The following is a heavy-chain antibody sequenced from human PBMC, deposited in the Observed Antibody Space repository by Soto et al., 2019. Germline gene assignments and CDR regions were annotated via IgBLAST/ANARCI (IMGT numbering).Heavy chain of an antibody. CDR3: ARDTGDGTFDF. CDR2: INAGYGNT. V-gene: IGHV1-3*01. J-gene: IGHJ4*02. CDR1: GYTFSSYA. Sequence: QVHLVQSGAEVRKPGASVKVSCKASGYTFSSYAMHWVRQAPGQRLEWMGWINAGYGNTKSSQKFQDRVTISRDTSASTAYMELTSRRSEDTAVYYCARDTGDGTFDFWGQGTLSPSPQ. D-gene: IGHD7-27*01.